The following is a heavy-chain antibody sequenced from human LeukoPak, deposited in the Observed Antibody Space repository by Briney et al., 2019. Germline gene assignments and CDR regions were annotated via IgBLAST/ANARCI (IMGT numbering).Heavy chain of an antibody. V-gene: IGHV3-23*01. CDR2: IVGSGGIT. CDR1: GFTFSSYA. D-gene: IGHD1-1*01. Sequence: GGSLRLSCAASGFTFSSYAMSWVRQTPGKWLEWVSGIVGSGGITYYADSVKGRFTISRDNSKKTLYLQMNSLRAEDTAVYYCAKDGWNDIPDYWGQGTLVTVSS. J-gene: IGHJ4*02. CDR3: AKDGWNDIPDY.